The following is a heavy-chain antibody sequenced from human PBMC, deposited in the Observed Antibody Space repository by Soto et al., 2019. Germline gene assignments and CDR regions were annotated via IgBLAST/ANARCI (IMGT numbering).Heavy chain of an antibody. J-gene: IGHJ5*02. CDR3: ARVVPGAEAWFGP. CDR1: GYTFSNYG. Sequence: ASVKVSCKTSGYTFSNYGITWVRQAPGQPLEWLGWISLYSDGTIYAQKFQGRVSMTTDTSTTTAFMELRSLRSDVTAVYYCARVVPGAEAWFGPWGQGTLVTVSS. V-gene: IGHV1-18*01. CDR2: ISLYSDGT. D-gene: IGHD2-2*01.